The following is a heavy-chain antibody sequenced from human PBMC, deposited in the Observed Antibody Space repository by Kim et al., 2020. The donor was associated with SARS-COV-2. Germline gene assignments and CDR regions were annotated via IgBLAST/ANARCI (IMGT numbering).Heavy chain of an antibody. V-gene: IGHV3-23*01. CDR2: VSGSGGST. J-gene: IGHJ6*02. D-gene: IGHD3-10*01. Sequence: GRSLRLSCAASGFTFSSHAMTWVRQAPGKGLEWVSSVSGSGGSTYYADSVKGRFTISRDNSKNTLYLQMNSLRVEDTAVYYCAKWGPGNYYYYYGLDVWGQGATVTVSS. CDR1: GFTFSSHA. CDR3: AKWGPGNYYYYYGLDV.